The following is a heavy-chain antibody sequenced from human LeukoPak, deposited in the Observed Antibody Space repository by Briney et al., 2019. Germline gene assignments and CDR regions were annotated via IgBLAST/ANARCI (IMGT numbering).Heavy chain of an antibody. J-gene: IGHJ6*03. CDR1: GFTFSSYS. V-gene: IGHV3-21*01. CDR3: ARGGYSMGPYYMDV. Sequence: GGALRLSCAASGFTFSSYSMNWVRQAPGKGLEWVSPISSSSSYIYYADSVKGRFTISRDNAKNSLYLQMNSLRAEDTAVYYCARGGYSMGPYYMDVWGKGTTVTVSS. CDR2: ISSSSSYI. D-gene: IGHD2/OR15-2a*01.